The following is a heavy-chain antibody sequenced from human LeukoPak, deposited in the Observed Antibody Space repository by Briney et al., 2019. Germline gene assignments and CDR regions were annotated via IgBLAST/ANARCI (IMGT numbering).Heavy chain of an antibody. CDR2: ISSSSSYI. V-gene: IGHV3-21*01. CDR3: ARDSFDAFDI. CDR1: GFTFSSYS. Sequence: PVGSLRLSCAASGFTFSSYSMNWVRQAPGKGLEWVSSISSSSSYIYYADSVKGRFTISRDNAKNSLYLQMNSLRAEDTAVYYCARDSFDAFDIWGQGTMVTVSS. J-gene: IGHJ3*02.